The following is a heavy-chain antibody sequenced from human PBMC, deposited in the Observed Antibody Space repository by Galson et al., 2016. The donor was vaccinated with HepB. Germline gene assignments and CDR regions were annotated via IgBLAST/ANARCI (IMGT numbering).Heavy chain of an antibody. CDR1: GVAFSSSG. Sequence: SLRLSCAASGVAFSSSGMHWVRQAPGKGLEWVTVISYDGDYKYYADSVKGRFTISRDTSENTLYLQMDSLRAEDTALDYCAKDLSGTYTSIDYWGQGTLVIVSS. CDR3: AKDLSGTYTSIDY. V-gene: IGHV3-30*18. J-gene: IGHJ4*02. D-gene: IGHD1-26*01. CDR2: ISYDGDYK.